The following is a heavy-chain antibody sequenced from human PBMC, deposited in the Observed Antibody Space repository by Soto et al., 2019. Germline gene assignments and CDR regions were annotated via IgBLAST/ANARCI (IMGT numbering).Heavy chain of an antibody. CDR1: GGTFSSYA. Sequence: QVQLVQSVAEVKKPGSSVKVSCNASGGTFSSYAISWVRQAPGQGLEWMGGIIPIFGTANYAQKFQGSVTITADESTRPAYMELSSLRSEDTAVYYCARVARYSSGWYQGDRFDYWGQGTLVTVSA. CDR2: IIPIFGTA. V-gene: IGHV1-69*01. J-gene: IGHJ4*02. CDR3: ARVARYSSGWYQGDRFDY. D-gene: IGHD6-19*01.